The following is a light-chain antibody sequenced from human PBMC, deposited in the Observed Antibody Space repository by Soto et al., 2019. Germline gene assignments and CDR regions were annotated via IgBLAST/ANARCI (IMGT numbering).Light chain of an antibody. CDR1: QSISSC. CDR3: QQSFT. V-gene: IGKV1-5*03. J-gene: IGKJ3*01. Sequence: DIQMTQSPSTLSASVGDRVTITCRASQSISSCLAWYQQKPGKAPKLLIYKASTLERGVPSSFSGSGSGTAFTLPISSLQPADFAADYCQQSFTFGPGTKVDSK. CDR2: KAS.